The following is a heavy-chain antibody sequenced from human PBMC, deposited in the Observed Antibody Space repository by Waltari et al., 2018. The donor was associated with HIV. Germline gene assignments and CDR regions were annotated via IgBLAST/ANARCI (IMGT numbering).Heavy chain of an antibody. CDR1: GGTFSSYA. D-gene: IGHD6-19*01. V-gene: IGHV1-69*06. CDR2: IIPIFGTA. J-gene: IGHJ6*02. CDR3: AREQQWRVTTWYYGMDV. Sequence: QVQLVQSGAEVKKPGSSVKVSCKASGGTFSSYAISWVRQAPGQGLEWMGGIIPIFGTANYAQKFQGRVTITADKSTSTAYMELSSLRSEDTAVYYCAREQQWRVTTWYYGMDVWGQGTRSPSP.